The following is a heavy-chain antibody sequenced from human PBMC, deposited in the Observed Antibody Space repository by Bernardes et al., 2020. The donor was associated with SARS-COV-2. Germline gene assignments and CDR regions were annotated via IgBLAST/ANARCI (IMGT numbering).Heavy chain of an antibody. V-gene: IGHV1-24*01. CDR3: AVAKFVRSGWSIQTNFYPMDV. CDR1: GQTLSELS. D-gene: IGHD6-19*01. Sequence: ASVKVSCKVSGQTLSELSVHWVRQAPGKGLQWMGGFDPELGKTVYAQEFQDRASMTEDGSRGTAYLGLTSLTSDDTAVYYCAVAKFVRSGWSIQTNFYPMDVWGQGTTVTVSS. J-gene: IGHJ6*02. CDR2: FDPELGKT.